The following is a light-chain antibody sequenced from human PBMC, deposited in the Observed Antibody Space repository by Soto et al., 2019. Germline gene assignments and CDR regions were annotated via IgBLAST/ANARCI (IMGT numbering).Light chain of an antibody. V-gene: IGLV2-14*01. Sequence: QSSLTQSASVSGSPGQSITISCTGTSSDVGGHNAVSWYRQDPGKAPKLVIYDVTNRPSGVSNRFSGSKSGNTASLTISGLQTEDEADYYCSSFTSSITYVFGTGTQLTVL. CDR1: SSDVGGHNA. CDR2: DVT. CDR3: SSFTSSITYV. J-gene: IGLJ1*01.